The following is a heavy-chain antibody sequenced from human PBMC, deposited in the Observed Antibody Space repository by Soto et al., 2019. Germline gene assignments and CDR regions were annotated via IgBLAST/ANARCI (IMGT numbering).Heavy chain of an antibody. Sequence: QVQLVESGGGVVQPGRSLRLSCAASGFTFSSYAMHWVRQAPGKGLEWVAVISYDGSNKYYADSVKGRFTISRDNSKNPLSLQMSSLRAEDTAVYYCAGRMTTPNNGWGYGMDVWGQGTTVTVSS. CDR1: GFTFSSYA. CDR2: ISYDGSNK. V-gene: IGHV3-30-3*01. J-gene: IGHJ6*02. D-gene: IGHD4-4*01. CDR3: AGRMTTPNNGWGYGMDV.